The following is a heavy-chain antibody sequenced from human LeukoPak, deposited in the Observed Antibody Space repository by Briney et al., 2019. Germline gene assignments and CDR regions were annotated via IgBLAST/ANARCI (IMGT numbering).Heavy chain of an antibody. CDR2: MYPNSGNT. V-gene: IGHV1-8*01. Sequence: ASVKVSCKASGYTFTSYDINWVRQATGQGLEWMGWMYPNSGNTGYAQKFQGRVTMTRNTSISTAYMELSSLRSEDTAVYYCAAYDSSGYSTPFDYWGQGTLVTVSS. CDR3: AAYDSSGYSTPFDY. D-gene: IGHD3-22*01. J-gene: IGHJ4*02. CDR1: GYTFTSYD.